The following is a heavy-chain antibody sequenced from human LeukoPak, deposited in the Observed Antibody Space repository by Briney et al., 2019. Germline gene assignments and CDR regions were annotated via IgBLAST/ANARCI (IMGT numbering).Heavy chain of an antibody. Sequence: ASVKVSCKASGYTFADYDIHWVHQAPGQGLEWMGRTNPNSGGTNFPQKFQGRVTMTGDTSISTAYMELSRLSSDDTAVYYCAREAGTDYPIDYWGQGTLVTVSS. J-gene: IGHJ4*02. V-gene: IGHV1-2*06. D-gene: IGHD1-14*01. CDR1: GYTFADYD. CDR2: TNPNSGGT. CDR3: AREAGTDYPIDY.